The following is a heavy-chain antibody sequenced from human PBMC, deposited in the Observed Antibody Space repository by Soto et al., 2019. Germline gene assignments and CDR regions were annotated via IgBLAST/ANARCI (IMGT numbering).Heavy chain of an antibody. J-gene: IGHJ4*02. Sequence: ETLSLTCTVTGDSINNRSYYWGWIRQPPGKGLEWIGIIYYSGSTYNNPSLKSRVSMSVDTSKNQLSLKLRSVTAADTALYYCARQRTSVVIKDYFDXWGQGSLVTVSX. CDR3: ARQRTSVVIKDYFDX. CDR2: IYYSGST. D-gene: IGHD2-21*01. V-gene: IGHV4-39*01. CDR1: GDSINNRSYY.